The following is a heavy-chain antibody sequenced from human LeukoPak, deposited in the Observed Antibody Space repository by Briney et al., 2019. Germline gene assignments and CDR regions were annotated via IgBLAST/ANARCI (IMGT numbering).Heavy chain of an antibody. V-gene: IGHV3-30*18. D-gene: IGHD6-19*01. CDR1: GFTVRDVG. CDR3: AKEDLKLPCGCAYLDF. J-gene: IGHJ4*02. CDR2: ISYDGSNK. Sequence: GGPLTLLCAASGFTVRDVGMHRVPPAPGKGQEWGAVISYDGSNKYYADSLKGRFTISRDNSKDTLYLQMNNLRAEDTAVFYCAKEDLKLPCGCAYLDFWGQGTLVIVSS.